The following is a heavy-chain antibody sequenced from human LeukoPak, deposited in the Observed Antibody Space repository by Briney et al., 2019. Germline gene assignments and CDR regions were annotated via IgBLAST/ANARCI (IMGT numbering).Heavy chain of an antibody. J-gene: IGHJ4*02. V-gene: IGHV3-20*04. CDR3: ARGRRYDILTGYSY. CDR2: VNWNGGST. D-gene: IGHD3-9*01. CDR1: GFTLDDYG. Sequence: RSGGSLRLSCAASGFTLDDYGMSWVRHAPGKGLEWVSGVNWNGGSTGYADSVKGRFTISRDNAKNSLYLQMNSLRAEDTALYYCARGRRYDILTGYSYWGQGTLVTVSS.